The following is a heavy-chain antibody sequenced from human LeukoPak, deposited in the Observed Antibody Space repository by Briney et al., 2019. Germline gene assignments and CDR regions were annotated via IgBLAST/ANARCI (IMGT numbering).Heavy chain of an antibody. D-gene: IGHD3-22*01. V-gene: IGHV1-24*01. J-gene: IGHJ4*02. CDR1: GYTLTELS. Sequence: RASVKVSCKVSGYTLTELSMHWVRQAPGKGLEWMGGFDPEDGETIYAQKFQGRVTMTEDTSTDTAYMELSSLRSEDTAVYHCATDRVRKEYYDSSGYLYYFDYWGQGTLVTVSS. CDR2: FDPEDGET. CDR3: ATDRVRKEYYDSSGYLYYFDY.